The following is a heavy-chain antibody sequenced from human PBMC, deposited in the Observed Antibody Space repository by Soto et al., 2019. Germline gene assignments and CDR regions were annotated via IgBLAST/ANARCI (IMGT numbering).Heavy chain of an antibody. CDR2: ISGGGTST. Sequence: GGSLRLSCAASGFTFSTYAMSWVRQAPGKGLEWVSTISGGGTSTYYAASVSGRFTVSRDNSKNTLYLQMDSLRAEDTAVFYCAKGSRPGGTTVTPIDYWGQGTLVTVSS. CDR1: GFTFSTYA. V-gene: IGHV3-23*01. J-gene: IGHJ4*02. CDR3: AKGSRPGGTTVTPIDY. D-gene: IGHD4-17*01.